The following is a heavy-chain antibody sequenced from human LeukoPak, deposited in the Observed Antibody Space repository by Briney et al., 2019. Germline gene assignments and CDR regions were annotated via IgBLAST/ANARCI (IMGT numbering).Heavy chain of an antibody. CDR2: IYTSGST. CDR3: AGHHPRNTVDF. V-gene: IGHV4-4*07. CDR1: GGSISSYY. D-gene: IGHD2/OR15-2a*01. Sequence: ETPSLTCTVSGGSISSYYWSWIRRPAGKGLEWIGRIYTSGSTNYNPSLKSRVTMSVDTSKNQFSLKLSSVTAADTAVYYCAGHHPRNTVDFWGQGTLVTVSS. J-gene: IGHJ4*02.